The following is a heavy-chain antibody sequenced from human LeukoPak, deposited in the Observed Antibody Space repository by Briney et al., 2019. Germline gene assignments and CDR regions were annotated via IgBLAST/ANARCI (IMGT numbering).Heavy chain of an antibody. CDR2: INHSGST. CDR3: ARGPNLSGSYYYGSGSYDFDY. D-gene: IGHD3-10*01. CDR1: GGSFSGYY. J-gene: IGHJ4*02. Sequence: PSETLSLTCAVYGGSFSGYYWSWIRQPPGKGLEWIGEINHSGSTNYNPSLKSRVTISVDTSKNQFSLKLSSVTAADTAVYYCARGPNLSGSYYYGSGSYDFDYWGQGTLVTVSS. V-gene: IGHV4-34*01.